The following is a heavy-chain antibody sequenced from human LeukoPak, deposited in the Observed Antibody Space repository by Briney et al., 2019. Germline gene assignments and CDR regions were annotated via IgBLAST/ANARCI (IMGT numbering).Heavy chain of an antibody. CDR1: GFTFSRFG. J-gene: IGHJ4*02. Sequence: GGSLRLSCAASGFTFSRFGMHWVRQAPGKGLEWVALIRYDGSDKYYADSVGGRFTISRDNSKNTFYLQMDSLRTDDTAVYYCARQYSSEFDYWGQGTLVTVSS. CDR2: IRYDGSDK. D-gene: IGHD6-19*01. CDR3: ARQYSSEFDY. V-gene: IGHV3-30*02.